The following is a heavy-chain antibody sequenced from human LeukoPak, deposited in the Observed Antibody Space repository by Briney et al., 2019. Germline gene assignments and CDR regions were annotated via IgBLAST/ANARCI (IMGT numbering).Heavy chain of an antibody. CDR1: GFTFSSYE. CDR3: ARDRWFGESLPAHFDY. CDR2: ISSTGNTV. V-gene: IGHV3-48*03. Sequence: PGGSLRLSCAASGFTFSSYEMNWVRQAPGKGLEWVSYISSTGNTVYYADSVKGRFTISRDNAKNSLSLQMNSLRAEDTAVYYCARDRWFGESLPAHFDYWGQGTLVTVSS. D-gene: IGHD3-10*01. J-gene: IGHJ4*02.